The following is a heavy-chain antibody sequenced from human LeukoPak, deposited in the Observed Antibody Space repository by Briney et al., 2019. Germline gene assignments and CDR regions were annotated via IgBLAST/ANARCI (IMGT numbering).Heavy chain of an antibody. V-gene: IGHV4-39*01. CDR2: IYYSGST. CDR3: ARAVNSDDSSGHIFDY. J-gene: IGHJ4*02. D-gene: IGHD3-22*01. Sequence: SVTLSLTCTVSGASISSNIYYWGWLRQPPGKGLEWIGSIYYSGSTYYNPSLKSRVTITFDTSKNQISLKLNSVTAADTAVHYCARAVNSDDSSGHIFDYWGQGTLVTVSS. CDR1: GASISSNIYY.